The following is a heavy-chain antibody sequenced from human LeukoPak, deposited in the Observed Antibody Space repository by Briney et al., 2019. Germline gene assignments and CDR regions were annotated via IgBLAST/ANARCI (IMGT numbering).Heavy chain of an antibody. CDR3: TSPYCSGGSCYANWFDP. V-gene: IGHV4-34*01. CDR2: VSHSGTT. J-gene: IGHJ5*02. CDR1: GGSFNGYY. Sequence: SETLSLTCGVYGGSFNGYYWSWIRQPPGKGLEWIGEVSHSGTTNYSPSLKGRVTISLDTSKNQVSLNLNSMTASDTAVYYCTSPYCSGGSCYANWFDPWGQGTLVTVSS. D-gene: IGHD2-15*01.